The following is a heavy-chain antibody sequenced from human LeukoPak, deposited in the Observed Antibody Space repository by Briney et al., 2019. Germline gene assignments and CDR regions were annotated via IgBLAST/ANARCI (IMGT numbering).Heavy chain of an antibody. V-gene: IGHV3-21*01. J-gene: IGHJ3*02. Sequence: GGSLRLSCAASGFTFSSYSINWVRQAPGKGLEWVSCVSSTSSFIYYADSVKGRFTISRDNAKNSLYLQMNSLRAEDTAVYYCAREGPLTGDAFDIWGQGTMVTVSS. CDR1: GFTFSSYS. D-gene: IGHD7-27*01. CDR3: AREGPLTGDAFDI. CDR2: VSSTSSFI.